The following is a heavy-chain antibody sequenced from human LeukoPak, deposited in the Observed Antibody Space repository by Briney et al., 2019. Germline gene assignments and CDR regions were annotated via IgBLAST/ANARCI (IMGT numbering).Heavy chain of an antibody. J-gene: IGHJ4*02. V-gene: IGHV3-30*03. CDR2: ISYDGSNK. Sequence: GGSLRLSCAASGFTFSSYGMSWVRQAPGKGLEWVAVISYDGSNKYYADSVKGRFTVSRDNSEKTLYLQMSGLRPEDTAVYYCARALKTQWELLTYYLDYWGQGTLVTVSS. CDR1: GFTFSSYG. CDR3: ARALKTQWELLTYYLDY. D-gene: IGHD1-26*01.